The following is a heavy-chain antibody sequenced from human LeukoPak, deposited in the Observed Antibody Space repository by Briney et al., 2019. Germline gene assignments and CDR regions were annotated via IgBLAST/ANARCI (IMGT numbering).Heavy chain of an antibody. Sequence: GGSLRLSCAASGFTFSSYAMGWVRQAPGKGLEWVSAISGSGGSTYYADSVKGRFTISRDNSKNTLYLQMNSLRAKDTAVYYCAKRGATYYYDSSGYYWGQGTLVTVSS. CDR3: AKRGATYYYDSSGYY. D-gene: IGHD3-22*01. CDR2: ISGSGGST. V-gene: IGHV3-23*01. J-gene: IGHJ4*02. CDR1: GFTFSSYA.